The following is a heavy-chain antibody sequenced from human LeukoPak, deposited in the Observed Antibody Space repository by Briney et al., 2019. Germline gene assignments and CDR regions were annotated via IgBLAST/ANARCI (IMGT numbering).Heavy chain of an antibody. CDR1: GGSFSGYY. J-gene: IGHJ4*02. Sequence: SETLSLTCAVYGGSFSGYYWSWIRQPPGKGLEWIGEINHSGSTNYNPSLKSLVTISVDTSKNRFSLKLSSVTAADTAVYYCARAEIQLQVPYYFDYWGQGTLVTVSS. CDR2: INHSGST. D-gene: IGHD5-18*01. CDR3: ARAEIQLQVPYYFDY. V-gene: IGHV4-34*01.